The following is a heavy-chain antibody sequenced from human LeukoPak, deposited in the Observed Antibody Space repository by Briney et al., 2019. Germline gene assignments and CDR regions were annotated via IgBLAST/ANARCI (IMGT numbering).Heavy chain of an antibody. D-gene: IGHD3-22*01. Sequence: GGSLRLSCAASGFTFSSFAMNWVRQAPGKGLERVSTISGNGGATYYADSVKGRFTISRDNSKNTLYLQMNSLRAEDTAVYYCARDAPYYYDSSGYYSMEYFQHWGQGTLVTVSS. V-gene: IGHV3-23*01. CDR3: ARDAPYYYDSSGYYSMEYFQH. CDR2: ISGNGGAT. CDR1: GFTFSSFA. J-gene: IGHJ1*01.